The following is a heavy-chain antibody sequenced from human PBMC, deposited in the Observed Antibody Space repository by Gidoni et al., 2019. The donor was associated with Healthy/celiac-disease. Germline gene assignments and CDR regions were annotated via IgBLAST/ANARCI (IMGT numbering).Heavy chain of an antibody. CDR3: ARVGYYYDSSGYYSVDYYYYSMDV. CDR1: GYIFTGYG. Sequence: QVQLVQSGAGRKKPGAAVKVSCKPSGYIFTGYGISGVRQATGQGVEWMGWISAYNGNTTYGQKLQGRVTMTTAKSTSTAYLELWRLRSDDTAVYYCARVGYYYDSSGYYSVDYYYYSMDVWGQGTTVTVSS. J-gene: IGHJ6*02. D-gene: IGHD3-22*01. V-gene: IGHV1-18*01. CDR2: ISAYNGNT.